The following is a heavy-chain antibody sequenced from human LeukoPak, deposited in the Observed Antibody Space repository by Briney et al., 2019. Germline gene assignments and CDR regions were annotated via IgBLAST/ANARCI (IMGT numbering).Heavy chain of an antibody. CDR1: GYTFTSYY. Sequence: ASAKVSCKASGYTFTSYYMHWVRQAPGQGLEWMGIINPSGGSTSYAQKFQGRVTMTRDMSTSTVYMELSSLRSEDTAVYYCASGDSSGYDAFDIWGQGTMVTVSS. CDR2: INPSGGST. D-gene: IGHD3-22*01. CDR3: ASGDSSGYDAFDI. V-gene: IGHV1-46*01. J-gene: IGHJ3*02.